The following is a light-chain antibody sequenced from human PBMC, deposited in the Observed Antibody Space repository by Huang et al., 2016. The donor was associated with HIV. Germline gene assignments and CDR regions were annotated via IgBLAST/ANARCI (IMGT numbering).Light chain of an antibody. CDR2: DAS. V-gene: IGKV3-11*01. CDR1: QRVRSY. CDR3: QQRSNWPPLT. Sequence: IVLTQSPATLSLSPGERATLSCRASQRVRSYLAWYQQKPGQAPRLLIYDASSRATGIPPRFSGSGSGTDFTLTISSLEPEDIAVYYCQQRSNWPPLTFGGGTKVEIK. J-gene: IGKJ4*01.